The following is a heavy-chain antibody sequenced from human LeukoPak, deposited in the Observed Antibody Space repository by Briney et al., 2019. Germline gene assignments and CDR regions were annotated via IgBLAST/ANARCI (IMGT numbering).Heavy chain of an antibody. V-gene: IGHV3-33*01. CDR1: GFTFSDYG. CDR2: IWHDGNNK. J-gene: IGHJ4*02. CDR3: ARGDPQDY. Sequence: GGSLRLSCAVSGFTFSDYGLHWVRQAPGKGLEWVSMIWHDGNNKYYEDSVKGRFTISRDNSKNTLYLQMNSLRAEDTAVYYCARGDPQDYWGQGTPVIVSS.